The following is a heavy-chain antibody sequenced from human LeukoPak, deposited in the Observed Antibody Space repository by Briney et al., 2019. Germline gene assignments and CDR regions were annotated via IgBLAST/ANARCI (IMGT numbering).Heavy chain of an antibody. CDR1: GYTFTSYG. V-gene: IGHV1-18*01. D-gene: IGHD4/OR15-4a*01. CDR3: ASGAQTSSAYYYYYYYMDV. CDR2: ISAYNGNT. Sequence: ASVKVSCKASGYTFTSYGISWVRQSHGQGLEWMGWISAYNGNTNYAQKLQGRVTMTTDTSTSTAYMELRSLRSDDTAVYYCASGAQTSSAYYYYYYYMDVWGKGTTVTVSS. J-gene: IGHJ6*03.